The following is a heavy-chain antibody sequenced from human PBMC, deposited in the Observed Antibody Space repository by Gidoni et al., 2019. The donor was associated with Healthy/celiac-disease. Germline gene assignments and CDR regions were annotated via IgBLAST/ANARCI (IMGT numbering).Heavy chain of an antibody. CDR3: ARASGSYYLDY. V-gene: IGHV3-7*03. D-gene: IGHD1-26*01. Sequence: EVQLVESGGGLVQPGGSLSLSCAASGFTFSSYGMRWVRQAPGKGLEWVANIKQDGSEKYYVDSVKGRFTISRDNAKNSLYLQMNSLRAEDTAVYYCARASGSYYLDYWGQGTLVTVSS. J-gene: IGHJ4*02. CDR2: IKQDGSEK. CDR1: GFTFSSYG.